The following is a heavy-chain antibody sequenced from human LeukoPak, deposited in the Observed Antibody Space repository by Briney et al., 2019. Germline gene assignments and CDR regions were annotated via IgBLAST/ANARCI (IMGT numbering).Heavy chain of an antibody. V-gene: IGHV3-48*03. Sequence: GGSLRLSCAASGCTFSSYEMNWIRQAPGKGLEWVSYISSSGSTIYYADSVKGRFTTSRDNAKNSLYLQMNSLRAEDTAVYYCARVRITMIVVVIPPLDYWGQGTLVTVSS. CDR2: ISSSGSTI. CDR3: ARVRITMIVVVIPPLDY. D-gene: IGHD3-22*01. CDR1: GCTFSSYE. J-gene: IGHJ4*02.